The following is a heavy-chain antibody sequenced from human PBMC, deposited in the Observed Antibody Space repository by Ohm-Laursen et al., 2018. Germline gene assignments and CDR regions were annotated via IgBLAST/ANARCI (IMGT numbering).Heavy chain of an antibody. D-gene: IGHD3-3*01. J-gene: IGHJ4*02. V-gene: IGHV1-2*02. CDR3: ARAGFLEWLVYFDY. CDR1: GYTFTGYY. Sequence: ASVKVSCKASGYTFTGYYMHWVRQAPGQGLEWMGWINPNSGGTNYAQKFQGRVTMTRDTSISTAYMELSRLRSDDTAVYYCARAGFLEWLVYFDYWGQGTLVTVSS. CDR2: INPNSGGT.